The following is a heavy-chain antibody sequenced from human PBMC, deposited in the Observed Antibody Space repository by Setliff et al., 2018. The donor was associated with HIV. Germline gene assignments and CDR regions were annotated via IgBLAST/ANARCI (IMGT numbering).Heavy chain of an antibody. CDR1: GDSISSSSHY. J-gene: IGHJ4*02. V-gene: IGHV4-39*07. CDR3: ARSITMVRGIRQDYFDY. D-gene: IGHD3-10*01. CDR2: IYYRGST. Sequence: LSLTCNVSGDSISSSSHYWGWIRQPPGKGLEWIGSIYYRGSTYYNPSLKSRLTISVDMSKNQFSLKLRSVTAADTAAYFCARSITMVRGIRQDYFDYWGQGTLVT.